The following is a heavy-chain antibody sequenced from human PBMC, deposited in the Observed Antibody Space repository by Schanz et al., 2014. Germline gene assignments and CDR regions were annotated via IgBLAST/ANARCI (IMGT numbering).Heavy chain of an antibody. D-gene: IGHD5-12*01. V-gene: IGHV3-53*01. CDR3: ARDGARDGYNLAFDV. J-gene: IGHJ3*01. CDR2: MYINSGST. Sequence: EVQLVESGGGLIQPGGSLRLSCAVSGFTVNTNYMSWVRQAPGKGLEWISSMYINSGSTQYADSVKGRFIISIDSSKNTLLLQMNSLRAEDTAVYFCARDGARDGYNLAFDVWGQGTLVTGSS. CDR1: GFTVNTNY.